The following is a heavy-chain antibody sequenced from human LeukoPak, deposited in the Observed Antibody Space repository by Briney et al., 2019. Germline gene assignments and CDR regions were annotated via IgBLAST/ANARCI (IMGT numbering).Heavy chain of an antibody. CDR1: GYTFTSYD. V-gene: IGHV1-8*03. CDR3: ARADSNKKYYYDRSGYNLFDY. D-gene: IGHD3-22*01. Sequence: ASVKASCKASGYTFTSYDINWVRQATGQGLEWMGWMNPNSGNTAYAQKFQSRVTITRNTSISTAYMELSSLRSEDTAVYYCARADSNKKYYYDRSGYNLFDYWGQGTLVTVSS. J-gene: IGHJ4*02. CDR2: MNPNSGNT.